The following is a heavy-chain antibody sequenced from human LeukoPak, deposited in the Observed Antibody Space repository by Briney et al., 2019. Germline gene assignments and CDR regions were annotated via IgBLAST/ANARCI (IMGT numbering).Heavy chain of an antibody. J-gene: IGHJ4*02. V-gene: IGHV4-34*01. CDR2: INHSGST. CDR3: AKYCSSTSCYPPGSFDY. D-gene: IGHD2-2*01. Sequence: SETLSLTCAVYGGSFSGYYWSWIRQPPGKGLEWIGEINHSGSTNYNPSLKSRVTISVDTSQNQFSLKLSSVTAADTAVYYCAKYCSSTSCYPPGSFDYWGQGTLVTVSS. CDR1: GGSFSGYY.